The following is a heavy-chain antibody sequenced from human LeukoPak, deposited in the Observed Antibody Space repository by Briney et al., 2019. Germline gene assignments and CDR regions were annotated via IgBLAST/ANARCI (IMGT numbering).Heavy chain of an antibody. Sequence: QTGGSLRLSCAASGFTFSSFEMNWVRQAPGKGLEWVSYISSSGSTIYYADSVKGRFTISRDNAKNSLYLQMNSLRAEDTGVYYCARAGDTVVPDGKKGLNWFDPWGQGTLVTVSA. V-gene: IGHV3-48*03. J-gene: IGHJ5*02. CDR1: GFTFSSFE. D-gene: IGHD2-2*01. CDR3: ARAGDTVVPDGKKGLNWFDP. CDR2: ISSSGSTI.